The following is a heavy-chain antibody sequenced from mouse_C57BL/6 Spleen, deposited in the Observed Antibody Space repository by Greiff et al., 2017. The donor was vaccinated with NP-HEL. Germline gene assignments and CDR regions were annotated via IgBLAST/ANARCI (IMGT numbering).Heavy chain of an antibody. CDR3: ARNSYSDY. Sequence: QVQLQQSGPELVKPGASVKISCKASGYAFSSSWMNWVKQRPGKGLEWIGRIYPGDGDTNYNGKFKGKATLTADKSSSTAYMQLSSLTSEDSAVYFCARNSYSDYWGQGTTLTVSS. V-gene: IGHV1-82*01. J-gene: IGHJ2*01. D-gene: IGHD5-1-1*01. CDR1: GYAFSSSW. CDR2: IYPGDGDT.